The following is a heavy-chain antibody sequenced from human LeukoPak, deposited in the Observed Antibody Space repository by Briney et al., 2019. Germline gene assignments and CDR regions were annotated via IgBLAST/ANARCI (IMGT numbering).Heavy chain of an antibody. CDR1: GFTFGSYA. D-gene: IGHD3-10*01. CDR3: AKEWDGSGTRLGWFDP. CDR2: ISGSGGVT. V-gene: IGHV3-23*01. Sequence: GGSLRLSCVASGFTFGSYAMSWVRQAPGKGPEWVSLISGSGGVTYYADSVKGRFTISRDNSKNTLYLQMNSLRAEDTATYYCAKEWDGSGTRLGWFDPWGQGTLVTVSS. J-gene: IGHJ5*02.